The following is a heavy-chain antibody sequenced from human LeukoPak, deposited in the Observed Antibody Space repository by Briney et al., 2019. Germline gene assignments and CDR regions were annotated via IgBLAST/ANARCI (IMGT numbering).Heavy chain of an antibody. J-gene: IGHJ3*02. V-gene: IGHV1-18*01. CDR3: ARGRPPLHITMMLPRQAFDI. CDR2: ISAYNGNT. D-gene: IGHD3-22*01. CDR1: GYTFTSYG. Sequence: ASVKVSCKASGYTFTSYGISWVRQAPGQGLEWMGWISAYNGNTNYAQKLQGRVTMTTDTSTSTAYMELRSLRSDDTAVYYCARGRPPLHITMMLPRQAFDIWGQGTMVTVSS.